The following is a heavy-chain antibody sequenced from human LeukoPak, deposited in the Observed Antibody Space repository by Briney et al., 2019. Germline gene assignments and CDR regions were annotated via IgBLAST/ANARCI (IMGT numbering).Heavy chain of an antibody. CDR2: VYNSGDT. V-gene: IGHV4-59*08. CDR1: GGSTSSDY. Sequence: SETLSLTCTVSGGSTSSDYWCWIGQSPGKGLEWVGYVYNSGDTGKNPSLKSRVTILLDTSKNQCSLKLTSVSAADTAVYYCARLKLGAYFDLWGRGTLVTVSS. D-gene: IGHD3-16*01. J-gene: IGHJ2*01. CDR3: ARLKLGAYFDL.